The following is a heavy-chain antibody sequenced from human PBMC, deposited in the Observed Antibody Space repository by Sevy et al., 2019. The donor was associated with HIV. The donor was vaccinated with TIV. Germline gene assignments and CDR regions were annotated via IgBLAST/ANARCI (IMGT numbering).Heavy chain of an antibody. CDR2: IYSGGST. J-gene: IGHJ6*02. CDR3: ARDISREGGAPGYYYGMDV. Sequence: GGSLRLSCAASGFTVSSNYMSWVRQAPGKGLEWVSVIYSGGSTYYADSVKGRFTISRDNSKNTLYLQMNRLRAEDTAVYYCARDISREGGAPGYYYGMDVWGQGTTVTVSS. V-gene: IGHV3-53*01. CDR1: GFTVSSNY. D-gene: IGHD1-26*01.